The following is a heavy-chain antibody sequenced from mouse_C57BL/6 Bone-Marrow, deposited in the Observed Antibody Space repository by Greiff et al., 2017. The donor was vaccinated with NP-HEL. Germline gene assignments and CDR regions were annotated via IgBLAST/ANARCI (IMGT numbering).Heavy chain of an antibody. CDR1: GYTFTSYW. CDR2: IYPGSCST. CDR3: ASNDVYWYVDV. Sequence: VQLQQPGAELVKPGASVKMSCKASGYTFTSYWITWVKQRPGQGLEWIGFIYPGSCSTYYTEKLTGKATLTVETASSTVYMQLSSLTSEVSAVYYCASNDVYWYVDVWGTGTTVTVSS. V-gene: IGHV1-55*01. J-gene: IGHJ1*03. D-gene: IGHD2-12*01.